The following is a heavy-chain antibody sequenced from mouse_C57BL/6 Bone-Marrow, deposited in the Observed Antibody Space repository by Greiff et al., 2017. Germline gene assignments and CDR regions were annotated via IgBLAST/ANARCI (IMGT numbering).Heavy chain of an antibody. CDR3: ARRGADGYYDY. Sequence: VQGVESGGGLVQPGGSLKLSCAASGFTFSDYGMAWVRQAPRKGPEWVAFISNLAYSIYYADTVTGRFTISRENAKNTLYLEMSSLRSEDTAMYYCARRGADGYYDYWGQGTTLTVSS. V-gene: IGHV5-15*01. J-gene: IGHJ2*01. CDR1: GFTFSDYG. D-gene: IGHD2-3*01. CDR2: ISNLAYSI.